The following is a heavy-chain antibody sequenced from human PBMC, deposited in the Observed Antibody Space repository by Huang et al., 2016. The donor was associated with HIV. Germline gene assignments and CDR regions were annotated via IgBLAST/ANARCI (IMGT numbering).Heavy chain of an antibody. V-gene: IGHV3-23*01. CDR3: AKDRVAGTGHCFDP. CDR1: GFSFSSYT. Sequence: EVKLLESGGGLVQPGGSLRLSCAASGFSFSSYTMTWVRQAPGKGLGWVSTIRVSDKTTFYADYVKGRFTISRDNSKNTLYLQMKSLRVDDTAVYYCAKDRVAGTGHCFDPWGQGTLVTVSS. CDR2: IRVSDKTT. J-gene: IGHJ5*02. D-gene: IGHD6-19*01.